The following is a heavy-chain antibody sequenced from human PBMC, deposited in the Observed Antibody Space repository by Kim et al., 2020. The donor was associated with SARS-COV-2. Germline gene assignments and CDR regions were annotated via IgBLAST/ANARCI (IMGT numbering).Heavy chain of an antibody. CDR1: GFTFGDYA. Sequence: GGSLRLSCTASGFTFGDYAMSWVRQAPGKGLEWVGFIRSKAYGGTTEYAASVKGRFTISRDDSKSIAYLQMNSLKTEDTAVYYCTRDDFWIGYNDYWGQGTLVTVSS. V-gene: IGHV3-49*04. CDR2: IRSKAYGGTT. D-gene: IGHD3-3*01. J-gene: IGHJ4*02. CDR3: TRDDFWIGYNDY.